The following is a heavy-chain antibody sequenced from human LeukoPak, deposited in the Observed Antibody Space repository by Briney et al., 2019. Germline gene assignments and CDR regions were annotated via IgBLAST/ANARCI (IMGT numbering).Heavy chain of an antibody. J-gene: IGHJ3*02. D-gene: IGHD4-17*01. CDR2: ISDSGGGT. CDR1: GFTFSGYA. CDR3: ARALRADAFDI. Sequence: GGSLRLSCAASGFTFSGYAMSWVRQAPGKGLEWVSGISDSGGGTYYADSVKGRFTISRDNSKNTLYLQMNSLRAEDTAVYYYARALRADAFDIWGQGTMVTVSS. V-gene: IGHV3-23*01.